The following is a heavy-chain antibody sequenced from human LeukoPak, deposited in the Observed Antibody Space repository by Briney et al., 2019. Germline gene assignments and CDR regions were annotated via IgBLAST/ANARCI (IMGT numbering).Heavy chain of an antibody. CDR3: GRDGSGSPDY. V-gene: IGHV3-11*01. CDR1: GFTFSDYY. J-gene: IGHJ4*02. Sequence: GGSLRLSCAAPGFTFSDYYMSWIRQAPGKGLEWVSYISSSGSNKYYADSVKGRFTISRDNAKKSLYLQMSSLRAEDTAVYYCGRDGSGSPDYWGQGTLVTVSS. CDR2: ISSSGSNK. D-gene: IGHD5-12*01.